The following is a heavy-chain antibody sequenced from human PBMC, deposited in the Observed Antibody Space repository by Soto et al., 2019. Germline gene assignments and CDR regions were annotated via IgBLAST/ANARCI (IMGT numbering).Heavy chain of an antibody. CDR3: ARDSYSSGWYGDY. Sequence: EVQLVESGGGLVQPGGSLRLSCAASGFTFSSYEMNWVRQAPGKGLEWVSYISSSGSTIYYADSVKGRFTISRDNAKNSLYLQMNSLRAEDAAVYYCARDSYSSGWYGDYWGQGTLVTVSS. CDR2: ISSSGSTI. V-gene: IGHV3-48*03. CDR1: GFTFSSYE. D-gene: IGHD6-19*01. J-gene: IGHJ4*02.